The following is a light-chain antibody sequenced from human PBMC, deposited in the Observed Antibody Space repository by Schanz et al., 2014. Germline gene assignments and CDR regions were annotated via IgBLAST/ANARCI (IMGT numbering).Light chain of an antibody. CDR2: EVS. CDR1: SSDVGGYNY. CDR3: CSYAGSSSLV. V-gene: IGLV2-8*01. Sequence: QSALTQPPSASGSPGQSVTISCTGTSSDVGGYNYVSWYQQHPGKAPKLMIYEVSKRPSGVPDRFSGSKSGNTASLTISGLQAEDEGDYYCCSYAGSSSLVFGGGTKLTVL. J-gene: IGLJ3*02.